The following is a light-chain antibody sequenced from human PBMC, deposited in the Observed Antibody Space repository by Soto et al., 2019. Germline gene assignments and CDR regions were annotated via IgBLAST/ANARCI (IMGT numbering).Light chain of an antibody. V-gene: IGKV1-6*01. CDR1: QGIRND. Sequence: AIQLTQSPSSLSASVGDRVTITCRASQGIRNDLGWYQQKPGKAPKLLIHSASSLQSGVPSRFSGSGSGTDFTLTISSLQPEDFATYYCLQDYNCPLTFGQGTKVDIK. CDR2: SAS. CDR3: LQDYNCPLT. J-gene: IGKJ1*01.